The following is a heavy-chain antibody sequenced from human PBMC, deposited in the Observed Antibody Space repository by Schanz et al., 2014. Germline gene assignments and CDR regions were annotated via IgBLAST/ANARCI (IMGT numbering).Heavy chain of an antibody. D-gene: IGHD2-21*01. CDR3: ARDGYSVVVISPTESFDI. CDR2: INSDGTKR. Sequence: VQLVESGGGLVQPGGSLRLSCVASGFTFSSYDVFWVRQAPGKGLEWVAFINSDGTKRFYADSVKSRFTISRDNSRNTLYLQMNSLRAEDTAVYYCARDGYSVVVISPTESFDIWGQGTMVTVSP. J-gene: IGHJ3*02. V-gene: IGHV3-30*02. CDR1: GFTFSSYD.